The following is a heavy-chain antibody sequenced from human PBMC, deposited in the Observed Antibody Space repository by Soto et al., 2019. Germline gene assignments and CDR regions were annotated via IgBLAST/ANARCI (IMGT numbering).Heavy chain of an antibody. CDR2: ISYDGSNK. Sequence: GGSLRLSCAASGFSLSSYAMHGVRQAPGKGLEWVAVISYDGSNKYYADSVKGRFTISRDNSKNTLYLQMNSLRAEDTAVYYCARDMDSSSWYFDYWGQGTLVTVSS. CDR3: ARDMDSSSWYFDY. V-gene: IGHV3-30-3*01. J-gene: IGHJ4*02. D-gene: IGHD6-13*01. CDR1: GFSLSSYA.